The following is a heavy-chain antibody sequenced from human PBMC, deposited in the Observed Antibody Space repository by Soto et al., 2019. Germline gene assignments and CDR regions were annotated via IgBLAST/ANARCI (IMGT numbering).Heavy chain of an antibody. CDR1: GGSISSGDYY. CDR2: IYYSGST. CDR3: ARGFYYYGSGSYYINPHITTAPYYYGMDV. Sequence: SETLSLTCTVSGGSISSGDYYWSWIRQPPGKGLEWIGYIYYSGSTYYNPSLKSRVTISVDTSKNQFSLKLSSVTAADTAVYYCARGFYYYGSGSYYINPHITTAPYYYGMDVWGQGTTVTVSS. J-gene: IGHJ6*02. D-gene: IGHD3-10*01. V-gene: IGHV4-30-4*01.